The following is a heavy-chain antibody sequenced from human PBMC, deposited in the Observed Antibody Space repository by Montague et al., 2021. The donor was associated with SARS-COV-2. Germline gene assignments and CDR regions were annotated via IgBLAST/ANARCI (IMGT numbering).Heavy chain of an antibody. D-gene: IGHD3-16*02. J-gene: IGHJ3*01. Sequence: SETLSLTCAVYGGSFNDYYWTWVRQPPGKGLEWIGEITRSGNIKYNPSLQNRVTMSVDKSKNQFSLKLTSVTAADTATYYCARGQVTVFAILIAFPAAGAIDVWGQGTTVTVS. CDR1: GGSFNDYY. CDR3: ARGQVTVFAILIAFPAAGAIDV. CDR2: ITRSGNI. V-gene: IGHV4-34*01.